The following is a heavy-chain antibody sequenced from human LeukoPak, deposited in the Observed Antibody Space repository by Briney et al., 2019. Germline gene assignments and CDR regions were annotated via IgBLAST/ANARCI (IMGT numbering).Heavy chain of an antibody. V-gene: IGHV3-11*01. Sequence: GGSLRLSCAASGFTFSDYYMTWIRQAPGKGLEWVSYISGVASSIYYADSVKGRFTISRDNAKNSVYLQMNSLRAEDTAVYYCARGGAQGMDVWGQGTTVTVSS. CDR2: ISGVASSI. CDR1: GFTFSDYY. J-gene: IGHJ6*02. CDR3: ARGGAQGMDV. D-gene: IGHD1-26*01.